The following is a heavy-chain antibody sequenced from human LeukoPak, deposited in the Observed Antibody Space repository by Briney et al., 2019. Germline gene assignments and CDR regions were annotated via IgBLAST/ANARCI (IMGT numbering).Heavy chain of an antibody. J-gene: IGHJ4*02. Sequence: PSETLSLTCAVYGGSFSGYYWSWTRQPPGKGLEWIGEINHSGSTNYNPSLKSRVTISVDTSKNQFSLKLSSVTAADTAVYYCASVDTAMFYYFDYWGQGTLVTVSS. D-gene: IGHD5-18*01. CDR2: INHSGST. CDR3: ASVDTAMFYYFDY. V-gene: IGHV4-34*01. CDR1: GGSFSGYY.